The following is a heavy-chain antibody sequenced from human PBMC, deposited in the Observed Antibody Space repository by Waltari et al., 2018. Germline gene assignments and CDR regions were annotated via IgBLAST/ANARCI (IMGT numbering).Heavy chain of an antibody. Sequence: QVQLVESGGGVVQPGGSLRLSCAASGFTFSSYGMHWFRQAPGKGLEWVAFIRYEGSNKYYADSVKGRFTISRDNSKNTLYLQMNSLRAEDTAVYYCAKRGPGGTGTGFDYWGQGTLVTVSS. CDR3: AKRGPGGTGTGFDY. CDR1: GFTFSSYG. J-gene: IGHJ4*02. CDR2: IRYEGSNK. V-gene: IGHV3-30*02. D-gene: IGHD1-1*01.